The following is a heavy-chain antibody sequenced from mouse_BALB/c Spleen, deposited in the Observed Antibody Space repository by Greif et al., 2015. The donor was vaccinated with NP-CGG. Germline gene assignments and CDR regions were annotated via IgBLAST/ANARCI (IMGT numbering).Heavy chain of an antibody. CDR2: IDPANGNT. CDR3: ARWDWYFDV. J-gene: IGHJ1*01. CDR1: GFNIKDTY. Sequence: VQLQQSGAELVKPGASVKLSCTASGFNIKDTYMHWVKQRPEQGLEWIGRIDPANGNTKYDPKFQGKATITADTSSHTAYLQLSSLTSEDTAVYYCARWDWYFDVWGAGTTVTVSS. V-gene: IGHV14-3*02.